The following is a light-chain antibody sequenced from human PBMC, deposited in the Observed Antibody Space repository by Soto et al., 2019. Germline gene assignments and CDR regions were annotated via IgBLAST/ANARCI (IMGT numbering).Light chain of an antibody. CDR1: SSNIGSHT. J-gene: IGLJ1*01. CDR3: AAWDDRLYV. CDR2: SNT. V-gene: IGLV1-44*01. Sequence: QSVLIHPPSASGAPGQTVAISCSGSSSNIGSHTVNWYQHLPGTAPKLLIYSNTQRPLGVPVRFSGSKSGTSASLAISGLQSEDEAEYYCAAWDDRLYVFGTGTKVTVL.